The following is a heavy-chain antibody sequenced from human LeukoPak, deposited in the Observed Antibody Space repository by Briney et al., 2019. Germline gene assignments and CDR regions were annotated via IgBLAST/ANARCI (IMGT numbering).Heavy chain of an antibody. V-gene: IGHV1-8*01. D-gene: IGHD6-19*01. CDR1: GYTFTSDD. CDR2: MNPNSGNT. J-gene: IGHJ4*02. Sequence: ASVKVSCKASGYTFTSDDINWVRQATGQGLEWMGWMNPNSGNTGYAQKFQGRVTMTRNTSISTAYMELSSLRSEDTAVYYCARSLRAVAGTVPGYWGQGTLVTVSS. CDR3: ARSLRAVAGTVPGY.